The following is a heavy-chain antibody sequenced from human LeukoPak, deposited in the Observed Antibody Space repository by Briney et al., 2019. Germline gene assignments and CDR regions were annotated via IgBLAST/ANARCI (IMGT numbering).Heavy chain of an antibody. CDR1: GFTFSSYA. Sequence: GGSLRLSCAASGFTFSSYAMHWFRQAPGKGLEYVSAISSNGGSTYYANSVKGRFTISRDNSKNTLYLQMGSLRAEDMAVYYCARDGRYYGSGSYGLFDYWGQGTLVTASS. CDR3: ARDGRYYGSGSYGLFDY. CDR2: ISSNGGST. D-gene: IGHD3-10*01. J-gene: IGHJ4*02. V-gene: IGHV3-64*01.